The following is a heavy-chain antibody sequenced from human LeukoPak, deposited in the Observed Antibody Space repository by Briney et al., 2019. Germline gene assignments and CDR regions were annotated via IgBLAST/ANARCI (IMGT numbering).Heavy chain of an antibody. D-gene: IGHD1-26*01. CDR2: IYHSGST. CDR3: ARTLSRWDPFDY. J-gene: IGHJ4*02. Sequence: PSETLSLTCTVSGYSISSGYYWGWIRQPPGKGLEWIGSIYHSGSTYYNPSLKSRVTISVDTSKNQFSLKLSSVTAADTAVYYCARTLSRWDPFDYWGQGTLVTVSS. V-gene: IGHV4-38-2*02. CDR1: GYSISSGYY.